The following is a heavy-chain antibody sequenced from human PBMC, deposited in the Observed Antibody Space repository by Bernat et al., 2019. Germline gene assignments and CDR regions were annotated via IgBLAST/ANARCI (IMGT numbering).Heavy chain of an antibody. CDR2: IKSKTDGGTT. D-gene: IGHD3-22*01. Sequence: EVQLVESGGGLVKPGGSLRLSCAASGFTFSIAWMGWVRQAPGKGLEWVGRIKSKTDGGTTDYAPPVTGRFTISRDDSKNTLYLQMNSLKTEDTAVYYCTSSGYLNAFDIWGQGTKVTVSS. CDR3: TSSGYLNAFDI. J-gene: IGHJ3*02. CDR1: GFTFSIAW. V-gene: IGHV3-15*01.